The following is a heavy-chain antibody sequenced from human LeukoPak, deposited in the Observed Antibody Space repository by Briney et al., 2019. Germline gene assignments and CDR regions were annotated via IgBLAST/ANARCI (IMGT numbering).Heavy chain of an antibody. Sequence: GASVKVSCKASGYTFTSYYIHWVRQAPGQRLEWMGIINPSGGSTSYAQKFQGRVTMTTDTSTSTAYMELRSLRSDDTAVYYCALHPGIVGAPSDYWGQGTLVTVSS. CDR3: ALHPGIVGAPSDY. V-gene: IGHV1-46*01. CDR2: INPSGGST. J-gene: IGHJ4*02. CDR1: GYTFTSYY. D-gene: IGHD1-26*01.